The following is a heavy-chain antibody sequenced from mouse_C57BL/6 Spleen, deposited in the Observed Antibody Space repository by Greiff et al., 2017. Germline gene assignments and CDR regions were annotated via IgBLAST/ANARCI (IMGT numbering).Heavy chain of an antibody. CDR3: AIGYYGSSYWYFGV. CDR2: IHPSDSDT. J-gene: IGHJ1*03. V-gene: IGHV1-74*01. Sequence: QVQLQQPGAELVKPGASVKVSCKASGYTFTSYWMHWVKQRPGQGLEWIGRIHPSDSDTNYNQKFKGKATLTVDKSSSTAYMQLSSLTSEDSAVSYCAIGYYGSSYWYFGVWGTRTTVTVS. D-gene: IGHD1-1*01. CDR1: GYTFTSYW.